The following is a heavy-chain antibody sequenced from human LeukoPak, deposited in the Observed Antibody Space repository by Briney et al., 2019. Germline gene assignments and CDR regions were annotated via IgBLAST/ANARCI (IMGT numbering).Heavy chain of an antibody. J-gene: IGHJ5*02. V-gene: IGHV3-23*01. CDR2: ISGSGGST. CDR1: GFTLSSYA. D-gene: IGHD2-2*01. CDR3: AKVEVEDIVVVPAAYQGDWFDH. Sequence: GGSLRLSCAASGFTLSSYAMSWVRQAPGKGVEWVSAISGSGGSTYYADSVKGRFTISRDNSKNTLYLQMNSLRAEDTAVYYCAKVEVEDIVVVPAAYQGDWFDHWGQGTLVTVSS.